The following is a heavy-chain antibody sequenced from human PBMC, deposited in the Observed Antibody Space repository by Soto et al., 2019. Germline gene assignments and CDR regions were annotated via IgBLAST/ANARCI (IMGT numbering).Heavy chain of an antibody. V-gene: IGHV3-23*01. CDR2: IRGRGGTT. CDR3: AKRDRDYYDSSGYKGPHGFDI. D-gene: IGHD3-22*01. CDR1: GFSFSSYA. Sequence: GGSLRLSCAASGFSFSSYAMGWVRQAPGKGLEGVSGIRGRGGTTYYADSVKGRFTISRDNSKNTLFLQMNSLRAEDTAVYYCAKRDRDYYDSSGYKGPHGFDIWGQGTMVTVSS. J-gene: IGHJ3*02.